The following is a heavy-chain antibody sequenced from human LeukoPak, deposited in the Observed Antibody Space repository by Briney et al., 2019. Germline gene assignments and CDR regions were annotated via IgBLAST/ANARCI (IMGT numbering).Heavy chain of an antibody. CDR3: ARGVPLGYCTYGVCYPPYYFDY. CDR2: VNPRSGNA. V-gene: IGHV1-8*03. J-gene: IGHJ4*02. CDR1: GYTFNTYN. Sequence: ASVKVSCKASGYTFNTYNINWVRQATGQGLEWMGWVNPRSGNAGYLQKFQGRLTITRDTSIDTAYMDLSSLSSEDTAVYYCARGVPLGYCTYGVCYPPYYFDYWGQGTLVTASS. D-gene: IGHD2-8*01.